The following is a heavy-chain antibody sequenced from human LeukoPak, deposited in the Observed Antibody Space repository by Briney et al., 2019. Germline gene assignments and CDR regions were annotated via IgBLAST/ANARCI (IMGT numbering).Heavy chain of an antibody. CDR2: IYNSGST. D-gene: IGHD5-24*01. Sequence: KPSETLSLTCSVSGVSISSYHWTWIRQPPGEGLEWIGHIYNSGSTNYNPSLRGRVTISLDTSKNQVSLKLSSVTAADTAMYYCAGKDGDGWGQGTLVTVSS. CDR3: AGKDGDG. J-gene: IGHJ4*02. CDR1: GVSISSYH. V-gene: IGHV4-59*01.